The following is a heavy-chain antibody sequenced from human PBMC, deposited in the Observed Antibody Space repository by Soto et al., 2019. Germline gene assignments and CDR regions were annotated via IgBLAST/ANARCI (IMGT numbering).Heavy chain of an antibody. V-gene: IGHV1-46*01. CDR2: INPSSGGT. J-gene: IGHJ4*02. CDR3: ARDSTLAY. CDR1: GYTFTNYS. Sequence: QVQLVQSGAEVKKPGASVKVSCKASGYTFTNYSMHWVRQAPGQGLEWMGIINPSSGGTSYAQKFQGRVTMTRDTSTSTVYMELSSLSSEDTAVYYCARDSTLAYWGQGTLVTVSS.